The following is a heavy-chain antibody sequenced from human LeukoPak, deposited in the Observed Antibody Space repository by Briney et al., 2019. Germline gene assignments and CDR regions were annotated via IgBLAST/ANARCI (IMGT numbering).Heavy chain of an antibody. CDR1: GYTFIHYF. J-gene: IGHJ4*02. CDR2: INSNSGGT. V-gene: IGHV1-2*06. D-gene: IGHD7-27*01. CDR3: ARDLSSTSNWELDY. Sequence: GASVRVPCKASGYTFIHYFIHWVRQAPGQGLEWMGRINSNSGGTEYTQKFQGRVTMTRDTSITTVYMELSSLTSDDTAVYYCARDLSSTSNWELDYWGQGTLVTVSS.